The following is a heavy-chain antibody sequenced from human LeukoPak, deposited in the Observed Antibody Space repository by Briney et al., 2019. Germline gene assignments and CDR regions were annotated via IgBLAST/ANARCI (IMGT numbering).Heavy chain of an antibody. V-gene: IGHV4-39*01. D-gene: IGHD1-26*01. Sequence: SETLSLTCSVSGGSIRSSIYYWGWIRQPPGKGLEWIGSSYHSGTTYYNPSLKSRVTISEDTSKNQLSLKVTSVSAADTAVYYCARGALKWELLPIRARKSYYFDYWGQGTLVTVSS. CDR3: ARGALKWELLPIRARKSYYFDY. CDR1: GGSIRSSIYY. CDR2: SYHSGTT. J-gene: IGHJ4*02.